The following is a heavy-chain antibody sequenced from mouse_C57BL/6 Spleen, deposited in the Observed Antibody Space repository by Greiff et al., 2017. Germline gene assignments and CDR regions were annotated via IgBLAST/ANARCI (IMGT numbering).Heavy chain of an antibody. CDR1: GFTFSDYY. D-gene: IGHD2-4*01. J-gene: IGHJ1*03. CDR2: INYDGSST. V-gene: IGHV5-16*01. Sequence: EVKLMESEGGLVQPGSSMKLSCTASGFTFSDYYMAWVRQVPEKGLEWVANINYDGSSTYYLDSLKSRFIISRDNAKNILYLQMSSLKSEDTATYYCARDRRYDYDGYFDVWGTGTTVTVSS. CDR3: ARDRRYDYDGYFDV.